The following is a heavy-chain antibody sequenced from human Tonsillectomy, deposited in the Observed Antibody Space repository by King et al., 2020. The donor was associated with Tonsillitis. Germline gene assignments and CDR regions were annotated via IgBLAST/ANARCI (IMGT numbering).Heavy chain of an antibody. Sequence: QLVQSGAEVKKPGSSVKVSCKASGGTFSNYAISWVRQAPGQGLEWMGGIIPIFGTAKYAQKFQGRVTITADDFTSTSYMELSSLRSEDTAVYYCARDRGSSHDYGESYYAMDVWGQGTTVTVSS. CDR3: ARDRGSSHDYGESYYAMDV. CDR1: GGTFSNYA. V-gene: IGHV1-69*12. J-gene: IGHJ6*02. D-gene: IGHD4-17*01. CDR2: IIPIFGTA.